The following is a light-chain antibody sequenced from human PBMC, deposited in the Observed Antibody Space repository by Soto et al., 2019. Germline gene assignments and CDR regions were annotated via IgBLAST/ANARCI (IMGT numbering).Light chain of an antibody. V-gene: IGKV1-5*03. Sequence: DLQMTQSPSTLSASVGDRVTITCRASQDIGTWLAWYQQKPEKAPKLLIYRASHLESGVPSRFSASGSGTEFSLTINSLQADDFATYYCQQYHIYSWTFGQGTKVDIK. CDR2: RAS. CDR3: QQYHIYSWT. J-gene: IGKJ1*01. CDR1: QDIGTW.